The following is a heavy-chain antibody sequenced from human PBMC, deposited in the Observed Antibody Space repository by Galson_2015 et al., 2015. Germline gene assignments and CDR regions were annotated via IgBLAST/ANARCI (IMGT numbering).Heavy chain of an antibody. CDR1: GFTFSNYA. D-gene: IGHD2-15*01. Sequence: SLRLSCAASGFTFSNYAMNWVRQAPGKGLEWVSAITGSGGSIFYADSVKGRFTISRDNSENTLYLQMKSLRAEDTAVYYCARGCSACRCPPRGWYGDSFELSAPGTPLTVHS. CDR3: ARGCSACRCPPRGWYGDSFEL. CDR2: ITGSGGSI. J-gene: IGHJ3*01. V-gene: IGHV3-23*01.